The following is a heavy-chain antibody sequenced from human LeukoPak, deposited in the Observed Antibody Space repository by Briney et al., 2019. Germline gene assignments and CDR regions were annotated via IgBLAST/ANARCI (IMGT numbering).Heavy chain of an antibody. J-gene: IGHJ4*02. CDR3: TTRGGDTLMRTEAFDY. V-gene: IGHV1-2*02. CDR2: MNPDSGGT. D-gene: IGHD3-16*01. Sequence: ASVKVSCKASGYTFTDYYIHWVRQAPGQGLEWMGWMNPDSGGTNYGQKFKGRVTMTRDTSINTAYMDLRRLTSDDTAIYYCTTRGGDTLMRTEAFDYWGLGTLVTVSS. CDR1: GYTFTDYY.